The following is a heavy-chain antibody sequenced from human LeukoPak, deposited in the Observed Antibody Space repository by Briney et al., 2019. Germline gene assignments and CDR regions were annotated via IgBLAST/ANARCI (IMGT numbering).Heavy chain of an antibody. CDR1: GFTFSTYN. J-gene: IGHJ4*02. CDR2: ISGSSSYI. V-gene: IGHV3-21*01. D-gene: IGHD1-26*01. Sequence: GGSLRLSCAASGFTFSTYNMNWVRQAPGRGLEWVSSISGSSSYIYYADSVKGRFSISRDNAKNSLYLQMNSLRAEDTAVYYCARDLLGWELHYFDYWGQGTLVTVSS. CDR3: ARDLLGWELHYFDY.